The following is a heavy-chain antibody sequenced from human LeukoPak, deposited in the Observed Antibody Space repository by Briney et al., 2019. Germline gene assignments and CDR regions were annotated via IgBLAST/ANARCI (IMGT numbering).Heavy chain of an antibody. CDR3: ARRVGQWLVRRGWYYFDY. CDR2: INHSGST. Sequence: SETLSLTCAVYGGSFSGYYWSWIRQPPGKGLEWIGEINHSGSTNYNPSLKSRVTISVDTSKNQFSLKLSSVTAADTAVYYCARRVGQWLVRRGWYYFDYWGQGTLVTVPS. D-gene: IGHD6-19*01. V-gene: IGHV4-34*01. CDR1: GGSFSGYY. J-gene: IGHJ4*02.